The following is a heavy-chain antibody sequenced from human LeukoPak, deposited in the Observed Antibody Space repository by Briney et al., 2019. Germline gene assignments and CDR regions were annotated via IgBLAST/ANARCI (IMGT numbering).Heavy chain of an antibody. V-gene: IGHV4-34*01. J-gene: IGHJ4*02. CDR3: ARGLVIAARVGYFDY. CDR1: GGSFSGYY. CDR2: INHSGST. Sequence: PSETLSLTCAVYGGSFSGYYWSWIRQPPGKGLEWIGEINHSGSTNYNPSLKSRVTISVDTFKNQFSLKLSSVTAADTAVYYCARGLVIAARVGYFDYWGQGTLVTVSS. D-gene: IGHD6-6*01.